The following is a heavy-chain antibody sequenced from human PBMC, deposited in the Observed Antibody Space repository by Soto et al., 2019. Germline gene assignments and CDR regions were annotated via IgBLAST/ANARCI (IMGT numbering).Heavy chain of an antibody. CDR2: ISSSGSTI. V-gene: IGHV3-11*01. D-gene: IGHD4-17*01. Sequence: GGSLRLSCAASGFTFSDYYMSWIRQAPGKGLEWVSYISSSGSTIYYADSVKGRFTISRDNAKNSLYLQMNSLRAEDTAVYYCARDPLPFMTTVTTLDPIRDYWGQGTLVTVSS. J-gene: IGHJ4*02. CDR1: GFTFSDYY. CDR3: ARDPLPFMTTVTTLDPIRDY.